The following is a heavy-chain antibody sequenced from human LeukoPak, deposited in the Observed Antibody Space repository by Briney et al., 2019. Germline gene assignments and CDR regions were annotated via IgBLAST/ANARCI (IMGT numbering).Heavy chain of an antibody. CDR3: ARVEDIV. J-gene: IGHJ4*02. CDR1: GFTFSSYA. V-gene: IGHV3-30-3*01. D-gene: IGHD2-15*01. Sequence: GRSLRLSCAASGFTFSSYAMHWVRQAPGKGLEWVAVISYDGSNKYYADSVKGRFTISRDNSKNTLYLQMNSLRAEDTAVYYCARVEDIVWGQGTLVTVSS. CDR2: ISYDGSNK.